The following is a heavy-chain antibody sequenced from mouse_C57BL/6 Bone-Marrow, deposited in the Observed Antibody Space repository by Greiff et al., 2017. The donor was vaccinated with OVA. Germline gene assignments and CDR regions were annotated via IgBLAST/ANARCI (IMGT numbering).Heavy chain of an antibody. CDR3: AAALITTVVTTRYFDY. J-gene: IGHJ2*01. D-gene: IGHD1-1*01. V-gene: IGHV1-64*01. CDR1: GYTFTSYW. Sequence: VQLQQPGAELVKPGASVKLSCKASGYTFTSYWMHWVKQRPGQGLEWIGMIHPNSGSTNYNEKFKSKATLTVDKSSSTAYMQLSSLTSDDSAVYYCAAALITTVVTTRYFDYWGQGTTLTVSS. CDR2: IHPNSGST.